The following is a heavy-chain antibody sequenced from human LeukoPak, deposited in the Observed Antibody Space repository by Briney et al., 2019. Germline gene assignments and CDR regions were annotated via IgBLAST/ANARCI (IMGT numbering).Heavy chain of an antibody. V-gene: IGHV4-34*01. CDR2: INHSGST. Sequence: SETLSLTCAVYGGSFSGYYWSWIRQPPGKGLEWIGEINHSGSTNYNPSLKSRVTISVDASKNQFSLKLRSVTAADTAVYYCATGSKIVPTSRPHYYYDRTRVGGRAFDIWGQGTLVTVSS. CDR3: ATGSKIVPTSRPHYYYDRTRVGGRAFDI. J-gene: IGHJ4*02. D-gene: IGHD5-12*01. CDR1: GGSFSGYY.